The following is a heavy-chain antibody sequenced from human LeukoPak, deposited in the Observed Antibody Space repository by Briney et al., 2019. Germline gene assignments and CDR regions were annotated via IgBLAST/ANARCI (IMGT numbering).Heavy chain of an antibody. V-gene: IGHV3-23*01. CDR1: GFTFSSYA. Sequence: GGSLRLSCAASGFTFSSYAMSWVRQAPGKGLEWVSAISGSGSSTYYADSVKGRFTISRDNSKNTLYLQMNSLRAEDTAVYYCAKAFYDSSGYSDYWGQGTLVTVSS. J-gene: IGHJ4*02. CDR3: AKAFYDSSGYSDY. CDR2: ISGSGSST. D-gene: IGHD3-22*01.